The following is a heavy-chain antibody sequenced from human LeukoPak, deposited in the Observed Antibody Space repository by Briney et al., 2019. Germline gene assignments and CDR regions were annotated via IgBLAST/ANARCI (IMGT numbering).Heavy chain of an antibody. Sequence: SVKASCKVSGYTLTELSMHWVRQAPGRGLEWMGGFDPEDGETIYAQKFQGRVTMTEDTSTDTAYMELSSLRSEDTAVYYCATGYLLRGYYFDYWGQGTLVTVSS. J-gene: IGHJ4*02. CDR3: ATGYLLRGYYFDY. CDR1: GYTLTELS. CDR2: FDPEDGET. V-gene: IGHV1-24*01. D-gene: IGHD2-2*01.